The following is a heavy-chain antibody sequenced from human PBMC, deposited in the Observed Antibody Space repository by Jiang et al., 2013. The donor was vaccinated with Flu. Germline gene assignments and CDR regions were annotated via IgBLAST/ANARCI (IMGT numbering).Heavy chain of an antibody. D-gene: IGHD6-25*01. CDR2: IWFDGSNK. V-gene: IGHV3-33*01. CDR3: AGDPPGSGFAFHI. J-gene: IGHJ3*02. Sequence: LLESGGGVVQAGKSLETRLCERLDSAFNSYAMHWVRQAPGKGLEWVSFIWFDGSNKHFADSVKGRFTISRDNSKNILYLQMDSLRGEDTATYYCAGDPPGSGFAFHIWGQGTVVTVSS. CDR1: DSAFNSYA.